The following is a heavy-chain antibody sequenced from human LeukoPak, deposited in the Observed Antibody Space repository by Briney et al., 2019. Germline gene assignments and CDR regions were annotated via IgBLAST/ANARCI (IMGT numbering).Heavy chain of an antibody. V-gene: IGHV3-23*01. CDR1: GFAFSSYA. D-gene: IGHD4-23*01. J-gene: IGHJ4*02. Sequence: GESLRVSCAASGFAFSSYAMTWVRQAPGKGLEWVSGISGSGRGTYYADSVKGRFTISRDNSKSTLYLQMNSLRAEDTALYYCVKYTGNSILVRFDYWGRGTLVTVSS. CDR3: VKYTGNSILVRFDY. CDR2: ISGSGRGT.